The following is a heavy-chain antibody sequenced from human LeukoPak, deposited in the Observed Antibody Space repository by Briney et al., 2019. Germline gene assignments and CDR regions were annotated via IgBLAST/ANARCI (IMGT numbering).Heavy chain of an antibody. CDR3: ARDHYDFWSGSANY. D-gene: IGHD3-3*01. Sequence: ASVKVSCKASGYTFTGYYMHWVRQAPGQGLEWMGWINPNSGGTNYAQKFQGRDTMTRDTSISTAYMELRSLRSDDTAVYYCARDHYDFWSGSANYWGQGTLVTVSS. J-gene: IGHJ4*02. CDR2: INPNSGGT. V-gene: IGHV1-2*02. CDR1: GYTFTGYY.